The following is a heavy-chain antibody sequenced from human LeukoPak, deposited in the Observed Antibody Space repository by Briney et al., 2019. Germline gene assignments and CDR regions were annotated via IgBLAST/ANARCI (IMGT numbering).Heavy chain of an antibody. CDR3: PVLNYDTLTEDDY. CDR1: GFTFSSYS. CDR2: ISSSSSYI. J-gene: IGHJ4*02. Sequence: PGGSLRLSCAASGFTFSSYSMNWVRQAPGKGLEWVSSISSSSSYIYYADSVKGRFTISRDNAKNSLYLQMNSLRAEDTAVYYCPVLNYDTLTEDDYWGQGTLVTVSS. D-gene: IGHD3-9*01. V-gene: IGHV3-21*01.